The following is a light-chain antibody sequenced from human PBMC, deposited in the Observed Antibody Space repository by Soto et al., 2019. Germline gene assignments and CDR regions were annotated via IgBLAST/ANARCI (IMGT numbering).Light chain of an antibody. CDR3: QQYNNWPPWT. Sequence: EIVLTQSPGTLSLSPGERATLSCRASQSVNNYLAWYQQRPGQAPRLLIYDASNRATGIPARFSGSGSGTEFTLTIRSLQSEDFAVYYCQQYNNWPPWTFGQGTKVDIK. J-gene: IGKJ1*01. CDR2: DAS. V-gene: IGKV3D-15*01. CDR1: QSVNNY.